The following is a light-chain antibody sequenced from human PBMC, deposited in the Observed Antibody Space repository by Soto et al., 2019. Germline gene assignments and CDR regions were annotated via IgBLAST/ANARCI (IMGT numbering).Light chain of an antibody. CDR1: QSVNFN. V-gene: IGKV3-20*01. Sequence: EIVITQSPATLSVAPGERATLSCRASQSVNFNLAWYQQKPGQAPRLLIYGASSRATGIPDRFSGSGSGTDFTLTISRLEPEDFAVYYCRQYGYSPKTFGQGTKVDIK. CDR3: RQYGYSPKT. J-gene: IGKJ1*01. CDR2: GAS.